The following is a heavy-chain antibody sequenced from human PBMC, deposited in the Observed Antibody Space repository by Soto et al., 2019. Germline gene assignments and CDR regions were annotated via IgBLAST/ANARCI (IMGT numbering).Heavy chain of an antibody. CDR3: ARRTSSYCSSTSCYYMDV. CDR1: GGSISSYY. Sequence: SETLSLTCTVSGGSISSYYWSWIRQPPGKGLEWIGYIYYSGSTNYNPSLKSRVTISVDTSKNQFSLKLSSVTAADTAVYYCARRTSSYCSSTSCYYMDVWGKGTTVTVSS. CDR2: IYYSGST. D-gene: IGHD2-2*01. V-gene: IGHV4-59*08. J-gene: IGHJ6*03.